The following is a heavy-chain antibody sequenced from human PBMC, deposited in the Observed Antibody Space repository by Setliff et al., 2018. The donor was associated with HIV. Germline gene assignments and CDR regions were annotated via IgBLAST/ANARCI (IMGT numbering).Heavy chain of an antibody. CDR3: ARGPHDYGDLPRCFDY. V-gene: IGHV4-38-2*02. CDR2: INHRGAT. Sequence: SETLSLTCNVSGSSISTCSDWGWIRAPPGEGLEWIANINHRGATSHNPSLKTLGTIASDTSKNQFSLSLTSVTAADTAVYYCARGPHDYGDLPRCFDYWGQGALVTV. CDR1: GSSISTCSD. J-gene: IGHJ4*02. D-gene: IGHD4-17*01.